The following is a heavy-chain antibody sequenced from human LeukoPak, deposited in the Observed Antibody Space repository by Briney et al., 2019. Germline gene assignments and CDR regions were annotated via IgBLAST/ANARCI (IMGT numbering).Heavy chain of an antibody. V-gene: IGHV3-7*01. J-gene: IGHJ6*03. CDR3: ARDLMTAARTYYYYYMDV. CDR2: IKQDGSEK. Sequence: GGSLRLSCAASGFTFSSYWMSWVRQAPGKGLEWVANIKQDGSEKYYVDSVKGRFTISRDNAKNSLYLQMNSLRAEDTAVYYCARDLMTAARTYYYYYMDVWGKGTTVTVSS. CDR1: GFTFSSYW. D-gene: IGHD6-13*01.